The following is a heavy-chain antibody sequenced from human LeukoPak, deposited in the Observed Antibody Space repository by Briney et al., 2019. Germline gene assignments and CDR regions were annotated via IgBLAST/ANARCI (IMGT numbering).Heavy chain of an antibody. V-gene: IGHV3-74*01. CDR3: ARDLGQYYDTSDNWFDP. CDR2: INSDGINT. J-gene: IGHJ5*02. CDR1: GFTVGNNY. Sequence: GGSLRLSCAASGFTVGNNYMAWVRQVPGKGLVWVSRINSDGINTSYADSVKGRFTISRDNAKNTLNLQMNSLRAEDTAVYYCARDLGQYYDTSDNWFDPWGQGTLVTVSS. D-gene: IGHD3-22*01.